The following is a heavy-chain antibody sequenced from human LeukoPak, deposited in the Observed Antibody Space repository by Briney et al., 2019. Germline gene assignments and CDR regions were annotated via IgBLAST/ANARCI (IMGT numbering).Heavy chain of an antibody. Sequence: GGSLRLSCAASGFTFTTYTMNWVRQAPGKGLEWVSSISSSSDYIYYADSVRGRFTVSRDNSKTSLFLQMNSLRAEDTAVYYCAREVPAAMSGFDIWGQGTMVTVPS. CDR3: AREVPAAMSGFDI. CDR1: GFTFTTYT. CDR2: ISSSSDYI. V-gene: IGHV3-21*01. D-gene: IGHD2-2*01. J-gene: IGHJ3*02.